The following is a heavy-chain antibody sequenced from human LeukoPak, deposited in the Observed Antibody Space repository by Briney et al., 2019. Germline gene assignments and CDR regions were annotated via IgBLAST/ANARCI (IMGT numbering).Heavy chain of an antibody. CDR2: ISYDGRNI. J-gene: IGHJ4*02. V-gene: IGHV3-30*01. CDR3: ATDRPPLDY. CDR1: GFTFSTYA. Sequence: GGSLRLSCAASGFTFSTYATHWVRQAPGKGLEWLTLISYDGRNIQYADSVKGRFTISRDNSRNTLHLQMNDLRPEDTAVYYCATDRPPLDYWGQGTLVTVSS.